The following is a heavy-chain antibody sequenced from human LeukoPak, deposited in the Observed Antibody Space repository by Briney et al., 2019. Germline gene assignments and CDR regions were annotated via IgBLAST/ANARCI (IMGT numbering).Heavy chain of an antibody. J-gene: IGHJ4*01. D-gene: IGHD3-10*01. V-gene: IGHV3-74*01. CDR1: GFTLSHYW. CDR3: ARRYYGSNPITWDRHFDF. Sequence: PGGSLRLSCTASGFTLSHYWMHWVRQAPGEGLVGVSRISNDGSVIDYADSVKGRFTISRDNAKNTLYLQMNNLRVEVTAVYYCARRYYGSNPITWDRHFDFWGQGTLATVSS. CDR2: ISNDGSVI.